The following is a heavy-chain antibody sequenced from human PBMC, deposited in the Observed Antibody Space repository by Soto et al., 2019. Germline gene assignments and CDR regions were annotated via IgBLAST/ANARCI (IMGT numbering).Heavy chain of an antibody. CDR3: ATIWFGELLQNWFDP. V-gene: IGHV4-34*01. J-gene: IGHJ5*02. D-gene: IGHD3-10*01. CDR2: INHSGST. CDR1: GGSFSGYY. Sequence: QVQLQQWGAGLLKPSETLSLTCAVYGGSFSGYYWSWIRQPPGKGLEWIGEINHSGSTNYHPSLKRRVTISVDTSKNQFALKLSSVTAADTAVYYCATIWFGELLQNWFDPWGQGTLVTVSS.